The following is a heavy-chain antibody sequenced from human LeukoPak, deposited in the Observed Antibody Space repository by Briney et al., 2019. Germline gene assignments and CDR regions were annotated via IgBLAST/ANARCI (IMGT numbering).Heavy chain of an antibody. J-gene: IGHJ6*02. V-gene: IGHV3-11*04. Sequence: GGSLSLSCAASGFSVSNNYMSWVRQAPGKWLEWVSYISGFDNTIYYADSVKGRFTISRDNAKNSLFLQMNSLRAEDTAVYYCAIVEHNPRAVCGMDVWGQGTTVTVSS. CDR3: AIVEHNPRAVCGMDV. D-gene: IGHD1-14*01. CDR2: ISGFDNTI. CDR1: GFSVSNNY.